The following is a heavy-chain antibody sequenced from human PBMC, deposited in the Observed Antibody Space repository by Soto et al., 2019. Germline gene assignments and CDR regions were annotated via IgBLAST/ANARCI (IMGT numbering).Heavy chain of an antibody. CDR3: ARATVEMATAVNFDY. D-gene: IGHD5-18*01. V-gene: IGHV4-34*01. Sequence: SETLSLTCAVYGGSFSGYYWSWIRQPPGKGLEWIGEINHSGSTNYNPSLKSRVTISVDTSKNQFSLKLSSVTAADTAVYYCARATVEMATAVNFDYWGQGTLVTVSS. CDR1: GGSFSGYY. CDR2: INHSGST. J-gene: IGHJ4*02.